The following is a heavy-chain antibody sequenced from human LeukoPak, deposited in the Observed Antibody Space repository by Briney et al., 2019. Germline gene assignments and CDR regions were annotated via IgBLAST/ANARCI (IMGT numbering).Heavy chain of an antibody. CDR1: GFTFSDYA. V-gene: IGHV3-23*01. Sequence: GGSLRLSCEASGFTFSDYAVSWVRQAPGMGLEWVSSISGSGAPYYADSVKGRFTISRDNSQNGLYLQMNSLRAADTAVYYCARGWNSVSYYSEYWGQGTMVTVSS. J-gene: IGHJ4*02. CDR2: ISGSGAP. D-gene: IGHD2/OR15-2a*01. CDR3: ARGWNSVSYYSEY.